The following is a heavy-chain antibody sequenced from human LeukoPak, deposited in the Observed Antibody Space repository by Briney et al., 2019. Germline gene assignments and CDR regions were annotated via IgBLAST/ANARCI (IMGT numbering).Heavy chain of an antibody. V-gene: IGHV3-23*01. D-gene: IGHD4/OR15-4a*01. Sequence: LSGGSLRLSCAASGFTFSSYAMSWVRQAPGKGLEWVSAISGSGGSTYYADSVKGRFTISRDNSKNTLYLQMNSLRAEDTAVYYCAKGYGVSLTDAYYYMDVWGKGTPVTVSS. CDR2: ISGSGGST. CDR3: AKGYGVSLTDAYYYMDV. CDR1: GFTFSSYA. J-gene: IGHJ6*03.